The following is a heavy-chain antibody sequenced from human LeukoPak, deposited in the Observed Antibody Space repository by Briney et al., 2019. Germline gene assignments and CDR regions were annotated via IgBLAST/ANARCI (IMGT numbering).Heavy chain of an antibody. D-gene: IGHD6-19*01. Sequence: SETLSLTCAVYGGSFSGYYWSWIRKPPGKGLEWIGEINHSGSTNYNPSLKSRVTISVDTSKNQFSLKLSSVTAADTAVYCCARGHSSGWYGLFDIWGQGTMVTVSS. CDR2: INHSGST. CDR3: ARGHSSGWYGLFDI. CDR1: GGSFSGYY. V-gene: IGHV4-34*01. J-gene: IGHJ3*02.